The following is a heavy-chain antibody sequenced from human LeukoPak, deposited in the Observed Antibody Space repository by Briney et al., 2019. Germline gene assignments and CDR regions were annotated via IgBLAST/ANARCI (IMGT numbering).Heavy chain of an antibody. CDR1: GYTFTSNY. CDR3: ARALWKYCSSTSCPPGYYYMDV. D-gene: IGHD2-2*01. CDR2: INPNSGGT. J-gene: IGHJ6*03. V-gene: IGHV1-2*02. Sequence: ASVKVSCKASGYTFTSNYMHWVRQAPGQGLEWMGWINPNSGGTNYAQKFQGRVTMTRDTSISTAYMELSRLRSDDTAVYYCARALWKYCSSTSCPPGYYYMDVWGKGTTVTVSS.